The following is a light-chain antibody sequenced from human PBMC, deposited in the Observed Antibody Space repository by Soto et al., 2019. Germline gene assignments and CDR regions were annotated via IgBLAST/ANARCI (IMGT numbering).Light chain of an antibody. V-gene: IGKV3-20*01. CDR3: QKYGSPPRT. J-gene: IGKJ1*01. CDR2: GAS. CDR1: QIVSGSY. Sequence: LTQSPGTLSLSPGERATLSYRASQIVSGSYLAWYHQKPGQAPRLLIYGASSRATGIPDRFSGIGSGTDVSLNISRLESEDLAVYYSQKYGSPPRTFGSGTKVDIK.